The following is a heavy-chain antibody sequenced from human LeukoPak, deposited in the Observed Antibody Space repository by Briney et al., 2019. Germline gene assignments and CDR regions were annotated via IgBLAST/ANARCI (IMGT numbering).Heavy chain of an antibody. D-gene: IGHD2-2*01. J-gene: IGHJ6*03. CDR2: INPNSGGT. Sequence: ASVKVSCKASGYTFTGYYMHWVRQAPGQGLEWMGWINPNSGGTNYAQKFQGRVTMTRDTCIRTAYMELSRLRSDDTAVYYCARDIQYCSSTSCIPLLDYMDVWGKGTTVTVSS. V-gene: IGHV1-2*02. CDR1: GYTFTGYY. CDR3: ARDIQYCSSTSCIPLLDYMDV.